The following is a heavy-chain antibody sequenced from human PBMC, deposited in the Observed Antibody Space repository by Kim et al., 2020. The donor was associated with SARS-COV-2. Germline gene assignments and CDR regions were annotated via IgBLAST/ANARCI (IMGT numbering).Heavy chain of an antibody. J-gene: IGHJ3*02. D-gene: IGHD2-15*01. CDR2: IYHSGST. CDR3: ARRSEVVRGAFDI. Sequence: SETLSLTCAVSGGSISSSNWWSWVRQPPGKGLEWIGEIYHSGSTNYNPSLKSRVTISVDKSKNQFSLKLSYVTAADTAVYCCARRSEVVRGAFDIWGQGTMVTVSS. CDR1: GGSISSSNW. V-gene: IGHV4-4*01.